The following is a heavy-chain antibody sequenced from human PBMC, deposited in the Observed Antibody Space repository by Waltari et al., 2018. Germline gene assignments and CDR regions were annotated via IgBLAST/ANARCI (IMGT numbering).Heavy chain of an antibody. Sequence: EVRLVESGGGLVQPGGSLRLSCAASGFPFSAYWMSWVRQAPGQGLEWVANIKQDGSEKYQVDPVKGRFTISRDNAKNSLYLQMNSLRAEDTAVYFCARGGSWAIDYWGQGTLVTVSS. CDR1: GFPFSAYW. CDR3: ARGGSWAIDY. D-gene: IGHD3-16*01. J-gene: IGHJ4*02. V-gene: IGHV3-7*01. CDR2: IKQDGSEK.